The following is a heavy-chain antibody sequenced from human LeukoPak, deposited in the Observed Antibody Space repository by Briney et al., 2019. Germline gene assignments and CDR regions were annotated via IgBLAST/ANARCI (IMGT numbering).Heavy chain of an antibody. CDR1: AFTFSTYA. Sequence: GRSLRLSCAASAFTFSTYAMHWVRQAPGKGLEWVAVISYDGSNKYYADSVKGRFTISRDNSKNTLYLQMSSLRLEDTAIYYCVKALYDSGGYYYAYWGQGTLVTVSS. J-gene: IGHJ4*02. CDR2: ISYDGSNK. D-gene: IGHD3-22*01. V-gene: IGHV3-30*14. CDR3: VKALYDSGGYYYAY.